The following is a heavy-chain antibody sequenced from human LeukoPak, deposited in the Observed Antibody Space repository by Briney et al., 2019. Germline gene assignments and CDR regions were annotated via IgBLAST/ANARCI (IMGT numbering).Heavy chain of an antibody. V-gene: IGHV3-11*01. CDR1: GFTFSAYY. Sequence: GGSLRLSCAASGFTFSAYYMSWIPQAPGKGREWVSYISSSGSIKYYADSVKGRFTISRDNTKNSLYLQMNSLRAEDTAVYYCARDRDTSGWYFTEDDYWGQGTLVTVSS. CDR2: ISSSGSIK. J-gene: IGHJ4*02. CDR3: ARDRDTSGWYFTEDDY. D-gene: IGHD6-19*01.